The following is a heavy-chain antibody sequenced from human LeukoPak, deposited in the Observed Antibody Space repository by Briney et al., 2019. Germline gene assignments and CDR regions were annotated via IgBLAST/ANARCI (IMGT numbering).Heavy chain of an antibody. V-gene: IGHV4-61*10. J-gene: IGHJ6*03. CDR2: SYDSGST. CDR3: ARTTESHSWRPRYYSSYMDV. Sequence: SETLSLTCTVAGGSISSGSYYWGWIRQPAGKGLEWIGCSYDSGSTNYKPALKSRVTISVDTSKNQFFLKLSSVTAADTAVYYCARTTESHSWRPRYYSSYMDVWGKGTPVTVSS. CDR1: GGSISSGSYY. D-gene: IGHD6-13*01.